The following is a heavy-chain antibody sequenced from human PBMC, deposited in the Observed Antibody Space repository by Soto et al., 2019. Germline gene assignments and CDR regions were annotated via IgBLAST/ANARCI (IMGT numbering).Heavy chain of an antibody. CDR1: GFTFSSYA. Sequence: PGGSLRLSCAASGFTFSSYAMSWVRQAPGKGLEWVSYISSSSSTIYYADSVKGRFTISRDNAKNSLYLQMNSLRAEDTAVYYCARGVGNWNYPNWFDPWGQGTLVTVSS. D-gene: IGHD1-7*01. CDR3: ARGVGNWNYPNWFDP. J-gene: IGHJ5*02. V-gene: IGHV3-48*01. CDR2: ISSSSSTI.